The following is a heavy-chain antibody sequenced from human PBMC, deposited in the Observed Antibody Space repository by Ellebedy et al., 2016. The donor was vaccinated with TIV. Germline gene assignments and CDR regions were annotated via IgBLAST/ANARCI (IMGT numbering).Heavy chain of an antibody. Sequence: MPSETLSLTCNVSGDSLSSTSYYWTWIRQPPGKGLEWIGYFYYTGSANFNPSLKSRVTMSVDTSKSLFYLNLTSVTAADTAVYYCAREWNGELADVWGQGILVTVSS. J-gene: IGHJ4*02. V-gene: IGHV4-61*01. CDR3: AREWNGELADV. CDR1: GDSLSSTSYY. CDR2: FYYTGSA. D-gene: IGHD3-10*01.